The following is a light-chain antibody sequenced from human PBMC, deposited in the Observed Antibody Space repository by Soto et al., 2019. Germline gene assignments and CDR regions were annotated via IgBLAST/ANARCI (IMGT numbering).Light chain of an antibody. V-gene: IGKV4-1*01. CDR1: QSVLYSSNNKNY. J-gene: IGKJ4*01. Sequence: DIVMTQSPDSLAVSLGERATINCKSSQSVLYSSNNKNYLAWYQQKPGQPPKLLIYWASTRESGVPDRFSGSGSGTDFTLTISSLQAEDVAVYYCQQYYSTPSRVPFGGGTKVEIK. CDR2: WAS. CDR3: QQYYSTPSRVP.